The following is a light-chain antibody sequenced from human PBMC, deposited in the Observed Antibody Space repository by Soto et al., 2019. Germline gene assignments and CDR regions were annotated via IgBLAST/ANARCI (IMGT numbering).Light chain of an antibody. Sequence: DIQMTQSPSTLSGSGGDRVTITCRAIQTISSWLAWYQQKPGKAPKLLIYKASTLKSGVPSRFRGSGSGTECTLTISSLQPDDFATYYCQHYNSYSEAFGQGTKVDIK. V-gene: IGKV1-5*03. J-gene: IGKJ1*01. CDR3: QHYNSYSEA. CDR2: KAS. CDR1: QTISSW.